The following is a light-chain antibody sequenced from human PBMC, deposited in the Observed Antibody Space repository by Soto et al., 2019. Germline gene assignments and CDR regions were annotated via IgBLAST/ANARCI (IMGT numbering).Light chain of an antibody. CDR3: QKYDSAPSWT. J-gene: IGKJ1*01. Sequence: DIQMTQSPSSLSASVGDRGTITCRASQGISNYLAWCQHQPGKAPKLLIYAASTLQSGVPSRFSGSGSGTDFTLTISRLQPEDVATYYCQKYDSAPSWTFGQGTKVDIK. CDR2: AAS. CDR1: QGISNY. V-gene: IGKV1-27*01.